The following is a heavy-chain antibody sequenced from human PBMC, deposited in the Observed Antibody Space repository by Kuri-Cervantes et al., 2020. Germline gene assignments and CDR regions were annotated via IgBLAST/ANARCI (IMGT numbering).Heavy chain of an antibody. J-gene: IGHJ4*02. CDR1: GYSISSGYY. D-gene: IGHD1-7*01. V-gene: IGHV4-38-2*01. CDR3: ARTRTYYFDY. Sequence: ESLKISCAVSGYSISSGYYWGWIRQPPGKGLEWIGSIYHSGSTYYNPSLKSRVTISVDTSKNQFSLKLSSVTAADTAVYYCARTRTYYFDYWGQGTLVTVSS. CDR2: IYHSGST.